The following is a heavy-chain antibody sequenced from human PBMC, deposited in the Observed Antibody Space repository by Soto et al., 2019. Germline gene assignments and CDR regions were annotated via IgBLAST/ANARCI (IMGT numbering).Heavy chain of an antibody. J-gene: IGHJ4*02. CDR3: ARGEGSGSNALGD. CDR2: IQGGGSI. V-gene: IGHV3-66*01. CDR1: GFTVSNNY. Sequence: EVRLDESGGGFVQPGGSLRLSCAASGFTVSNNYMTWVRQAPGKGLEWVSVIQGGGSISYADSVMDRFTISRDSSKNTVFLDMNSLRPEDTAVYFCARGEGSGSNALGDWGQGTLVTVSS. D-gene: IGHD3-10*01.